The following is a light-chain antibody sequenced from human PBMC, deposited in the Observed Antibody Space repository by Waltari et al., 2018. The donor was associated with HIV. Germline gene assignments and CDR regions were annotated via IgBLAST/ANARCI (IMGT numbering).Light chain of an antibody. Sequence: DVVMTQSPLSLPVTLGQPASISCSSSQSPLYSDGNTYLSWFQQRPGQAPRRLIYKVSNRDSGVPDRFSGSGSGTDFTLKISRVEAEDVGVYYCMQGTHWPRYTFGQGTKLEIK. J-gene: IGKJ2*01. CDR1: QSPLYSDGNTY. CDR3: MQGTHWPRYT. V-gene: IGKV2-30*01. CDR2: KVS.